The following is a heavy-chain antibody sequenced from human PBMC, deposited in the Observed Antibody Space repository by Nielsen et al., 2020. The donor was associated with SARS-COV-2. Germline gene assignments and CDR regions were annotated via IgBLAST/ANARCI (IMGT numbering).Heavy chain of an antibody. CDR2: ISGDGGST. CDR3: AKGATDTAMAVYYYYYGMDV. CDR1: GFTFSSYA. D-gene: IGHD5-18*01. Sequence: GESLKISCAASGFTFSSYAMHWVRQAPGKGLEWVSLISGDGGSTYYADSVKGRFTISRDNSKNSLYLQMNSLRTEDTALYYCAKGATDTAMAVYYYYYGMDVWGQGTTVTVSS. V-gene: IGHV3-43*02. J-gene: IGHJ6*02.